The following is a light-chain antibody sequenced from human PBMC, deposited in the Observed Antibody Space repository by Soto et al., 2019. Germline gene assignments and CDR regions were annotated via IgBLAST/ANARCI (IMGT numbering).Light chain of an antibody. J-gene: IGKJ5*01. CDR2: VAS. CDR1: QSISSY. Sequence: DIQMTQSPPSLSASVGDRVTITCRASQSISSYLNWYQQKPGQAPKLLIYVASSLQSGVPSRFSGSGSGTDFALTISSLQPEDFATYYCQQSYSLPRTFGQGTRLEIK. CDR3: QQSYSLPRT. V-gene: IGKV1-39*01.